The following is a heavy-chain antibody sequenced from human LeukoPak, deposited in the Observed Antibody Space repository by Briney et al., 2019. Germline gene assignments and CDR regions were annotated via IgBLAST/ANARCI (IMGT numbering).Heavy chain of an antibody. Sequence: QPGGSLKLSCAASGVTIRSCGVHWVRQAPGKGLEWLAYIRSDGSNRYYADSVKGRFTISRDNSKNTLYLQMNSLRAEDTAVYYCATLAAGSLDYWGQGTLVTVAS. D-gene: IGHD3-10*01. CDR2: IRSDGSNR. J-gene: IGHJ4*02. V-gene: IGHV3-30*02. CDR3: ATLAAGSLDY. CDR1: GVTIRSCG.